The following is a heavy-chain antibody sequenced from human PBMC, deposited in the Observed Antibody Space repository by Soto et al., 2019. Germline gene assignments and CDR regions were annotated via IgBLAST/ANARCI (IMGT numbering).Heavy chain of an antibody. D-gene: IGHD3-10*01. CDR3: ARLYGSGSYYMGSKPTWFIGSIWFDP. CDR1: GGSFSGYY. V-gene: IGHV4-34*01. CDR2: INHSGST. J-gene: IGHJ5*02. Sequence: SETLSLTCAVYGGSFSGYYWSWIRQPPGKGLEWIGEINHSGSTNYNPSLKSRVTISVDTSKNQFSLKLSSVTAADTAVYYCARLYGSGSYYMGSKPTWFIGSIWFDPWGRGTLVTVCS.